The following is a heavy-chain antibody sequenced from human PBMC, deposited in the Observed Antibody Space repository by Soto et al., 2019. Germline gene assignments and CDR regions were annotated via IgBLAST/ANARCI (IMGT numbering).Heavy chain of an antibody. CDR3: ARDLRGRGSGRFER. D-gene: IGHD3-10*01. Sequence: QVQLQESGPGLVKPSQTLSLTCTVSGDSITSGGYYWTWIRQHPGKGLEWIGDIYYIGVTYYNQSLQSRVTMPVDTAKSLFSLKLSSVTAADTAMNYCARDLRGRGSGRFERWGQGTLVTVSS. CDR2: IYYIGVT. J-gene: IGHJ5*02. V-gene: IGHV4-31*03. CDR1: GDSITSGGYY.